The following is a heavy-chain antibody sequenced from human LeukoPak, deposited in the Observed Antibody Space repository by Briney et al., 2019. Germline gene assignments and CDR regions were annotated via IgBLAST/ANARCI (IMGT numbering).Heavy chain of an antibody. V-gene: IGHV4-34*01. CDR2: VNHSGST. CDR3: ARESLRFGLYYFDY. Sequence: SSETLSLTCAVYGGSFSGYYWSWIRQPPGKGLEWIGEVNHSGSTNYNPSLKSRVTMSVDTSKNQFSLKLSSVTAADTAVYYCARESLRFGLYYFDYWGQGTLVTVSS. D-gene: IGHD3-10*01. CDR1: GGSFSGYY. J-gene: IGHJ4*02.